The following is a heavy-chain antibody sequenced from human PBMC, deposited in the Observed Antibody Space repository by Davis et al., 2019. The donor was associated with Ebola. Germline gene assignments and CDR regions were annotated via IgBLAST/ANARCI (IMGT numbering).Heavy chain of an antibody. CDR3: ARAAHPDPFIILVPVDSPDDYYYGLDV. D-gene: IGHD2-2*01. J-gene: IGHJ6*02. CDR2: INHIGGT. CDR1: GASFSGYY. V-gene: IGHV4-34*01. Sequence: PSETLSLTCAVYGASFSGYYWSWIRQPPGKGLEWIGEINHIGGTDYNPSLKSRVTISIDTSNKKFSLKLTSVTAADTAVYYCARAAHPDPFIILVPVDSPDDYYYGLDVWGQGTTVTVSS.